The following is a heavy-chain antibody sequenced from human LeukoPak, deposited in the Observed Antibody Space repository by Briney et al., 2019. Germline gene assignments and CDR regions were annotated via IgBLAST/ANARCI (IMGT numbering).Heavy chain of an antibody. CDR3: AKARTGNSGALDS. CDR2: ISNTGGST. V-gene: IGHV3-23*01. Sequence: PGGSLRLSCAVSGFTFSGYAMSWVRQAPGKGLEWVSTISNTGGSTYFADSVQGRFTISRDSSKNTLYLQMNSLRAEDTAVYHCAKARTGNSGALDSWGQGTLVTVSS. D-gene: IGHD4-23*01. CDR1: GFTFSGYA. J-gene: IGHJ4*02.